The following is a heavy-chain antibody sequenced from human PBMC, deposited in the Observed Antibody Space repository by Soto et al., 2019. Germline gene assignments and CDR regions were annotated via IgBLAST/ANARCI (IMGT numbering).Heavy chain of an antibody. V-gene: IGHV3-30-3*01. CDR3: AILYYDFWSGHSPQSHDAFDI. CDR1: GFHFSSYA. CDR2: ISYDGNIN. D-gene: IGHD3-3*01. J-gene: IGHJ3*02. Sequence: LRLSCAASGFHFSSYAMHRVRQAPGKGLERVAGISYDGNINYCADSVKGRFTISRDNSKIALYMQMNCLRAEDTAVYYCAILYYDFWSGHSPQSHDAFDIWGQGTMVTVSS.